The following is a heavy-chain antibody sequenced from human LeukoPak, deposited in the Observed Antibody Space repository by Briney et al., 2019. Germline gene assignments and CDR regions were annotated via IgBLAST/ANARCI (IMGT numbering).Heavy chain of an antibody. Sequence: SETLSLTCTVSGGSISSYYWSWIRQPAGKGLEWIGRIYTSGSTNYNPSLKSQVTMSVDTSKNQFSLKLSSVTAADTAVYYCASGTITIFGVVSPEHYYYYMDVWGKGTTVTVSS. CDR2: IYTSGST. CDR3: ASGTITIFGVVSPEHYYYYMDV. J-gene: IGHJ6*03. D-gene: IGHD3-3*01. CDR1: GGSISSYY. V-gene: IGHV4-4*07.